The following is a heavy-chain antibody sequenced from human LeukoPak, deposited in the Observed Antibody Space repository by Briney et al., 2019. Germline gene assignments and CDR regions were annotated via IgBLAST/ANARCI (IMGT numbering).Heavy chain of an antibody. V-gene: IGHV3-7*01. Sequence: PGGSLRLSCAALGFIFSNYWMTWVRQAPGKGLEWVAHIRQDGSERHYVDSVKDRFTISRDNAKNSLDLQMDSLRAEDTAVYYCARDWGSTGYDLYDSWGQGTLVTVSS. J-gene: IGHJ4*02. D-gene: IGHD5-12*01. CDR3: ARDWGSTGYDLYDS. CDR2: IRQDGSER. CDR1: GFIFSNYW.